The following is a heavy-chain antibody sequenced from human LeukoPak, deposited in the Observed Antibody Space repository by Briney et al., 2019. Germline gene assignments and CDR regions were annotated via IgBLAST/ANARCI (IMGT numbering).Heavy chain of an antibody. CDR3: ARDLLYYDSSGGDY. D-gene: IGHD3-22*01. CDR1: ALTVIRDY. CDR2: VTSSSSYI. Sequence: PGGSLTLSLAPSALTVIRDYMSWVRDAPGGGGGWVSSVTSSSSYIYYEDSLKGRFTISRDNTKNSLYLQMNSLRAEDTAVYYCARDLLYYDSSGGDYWGQGTLVTVSS. J-gene: IGHJ4*02. V-gene: IGHV3-21*01.